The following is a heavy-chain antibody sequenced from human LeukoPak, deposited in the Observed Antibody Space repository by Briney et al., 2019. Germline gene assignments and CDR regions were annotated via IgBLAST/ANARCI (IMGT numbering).Heavy chain of an antibody. Sequence: GGSLRLSCAASGFTFSNYATTWVRQAPGKGLEWVSSITGSGRGTYYADSVKGRFSVSRDNSQNTVFLHMSSLRADDTALYYCSKDPNGDYVGAFDMWGPGTMVTVSS. CDR3: SKDPNGDYVGAFDM. V-gene: IGHV3-23*01. D-gene: IGHD2-21*02. J-gene: IGHJ3*02. CDR2: ITGSGRGT. CDR1: GFTFSNYA.